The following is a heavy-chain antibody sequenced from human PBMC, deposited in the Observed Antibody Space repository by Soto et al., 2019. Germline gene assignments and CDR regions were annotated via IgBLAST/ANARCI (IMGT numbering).Heavy chain of an antibody. CDR1: GFTVSSNS. V-gene: IGHV3-66*01. D-gene: IGHD3-10*01. CDR3: ARGNYGSGIRMSGTYSYYYMDV. J-gene: IGHJ6*03. Sequence: EVQLVESGGGLVQPGGSLRLSCAASGFTVSSNSMSWVRQAPGKGLEWVSIIYGGGTTHYADSVKGRCSISRDISKNTRFLQMNSLRGEDTAVYYCARGNYGSGIRMSGTYSYYYMDVWGKGTTVTVSS. CDR2: IYGGGTT.